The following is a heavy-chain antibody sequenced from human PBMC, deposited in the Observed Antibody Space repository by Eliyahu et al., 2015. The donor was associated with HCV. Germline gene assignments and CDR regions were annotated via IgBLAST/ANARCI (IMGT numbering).Heavy chain of an antibody. CDR2: ISGSGGST. D-gene: IGHD6-13*01. Sequence: EVQLLESGGGLVQPGGSXRLSCAAXGFXFXSYAXSWVRQXPGKGREWVXAISGSGGSTYYADSVKGRFTISRDNSKNTLYLQMNSLRAEDTAVYYCAKQPFVYSSSWGWFDPWGQGTLVTVSS. CDR3: AKQPFVYSSSWGWFDP. CDR1: GFXFXSYA. J-gene: IGHJ5*02. V-gene: IGHV3-23*01.